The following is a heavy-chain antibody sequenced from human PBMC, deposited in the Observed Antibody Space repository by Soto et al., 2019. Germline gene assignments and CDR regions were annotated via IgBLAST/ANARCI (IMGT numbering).Heavy chain of an antibody. V-gene: IGHV4-59*08. J-gene: IGHJ4*02. CDR1: GGSISSHY. CDR3: ARRYGYSFDY. D-gene: IGHD1-1*01. CDR2: IYYSGST. Sequence: SETLSLTCTVSGGSISSHYWSWIRQPPGKGLEWIGYIYYSGSTNYNPSLKSRVTISVDTSKNQFSLKLSSVTAADTAVYYCARRYGYSFDYWGQGTLVTSPQ.